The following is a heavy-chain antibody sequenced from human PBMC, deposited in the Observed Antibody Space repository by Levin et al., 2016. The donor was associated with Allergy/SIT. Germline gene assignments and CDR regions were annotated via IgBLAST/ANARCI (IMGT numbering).Heavy chain of an antibody. CDR3: ARVKGIAVAGDEFYFDY. V-gene: IGHV1-18*04. Sequence: ASVKVSCKASGYTFTSYGVSWVRQAPGQGLEWMGWISGNNGNTNYAQKFQGRVIMTTDTSTNTAYMELRSLRSDDTAVFFCARVKGIAVAGDEFYFDYWGQGTLVTVSS. J-gene: IGHJ4*02. CDR2: ISGNNGNT. CDR1: GYTFTSYG. D-gene: IGHD6-19*01.